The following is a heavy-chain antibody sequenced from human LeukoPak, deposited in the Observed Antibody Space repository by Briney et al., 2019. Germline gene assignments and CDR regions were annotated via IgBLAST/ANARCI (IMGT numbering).Heavy chain of an antibody. D-gene: IGHD3-10*01. CDR2: IYTSGST. Sequence: SETLYLTCTVSGGSISSYYWSWIRQPAGKGLEWIGRIYTSGSTNYNPSLKSRVTMSVDTSKNQFSLRLSSVTAADTAVYYCARLTFGEFYFDYWGQGTLVTVSS. V-gene: IGHV4-4*07. J-gene: IGHJ4*02. CDR1: GGSISSYY. CDR3: ARLTFGEFYFDY.